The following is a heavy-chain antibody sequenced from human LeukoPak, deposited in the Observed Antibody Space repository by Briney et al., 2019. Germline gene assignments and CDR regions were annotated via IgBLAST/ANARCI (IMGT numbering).Heavy chain of an antibody. Sequence: GGSLRLSCAASGFTFSSYGMHWVRQAPGKGLEWVSFIRYDGSNEYYADSVRGRFTISRDKSKNTLYLQMNSLRAEDTAVYYCAKPRLLWFGELFFDYWGQGTLVTVSS. CDR1: GFTFSSYG. CDR2: IRYDGSNE. J-gene: IGHJ4*02. D-gene: IGHD3-10*01. V-gene: IGHV3-30*02. CDR3: AKPRLLWFGELFFDY.